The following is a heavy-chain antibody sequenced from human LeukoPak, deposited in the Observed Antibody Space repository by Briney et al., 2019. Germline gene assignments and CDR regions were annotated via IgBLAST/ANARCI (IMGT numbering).Heavy chain of an antibody. J-gene: IGHJ3*01. CDR1: GFTFSTYW. Sequence: GGSLRLSCVASGFTFSTYWMTWVRQAPGKGLEWVANMKGDGSEKHYVDSVKGRFTISRDNAKSSLYLQMNSLRAEDSAVYYCARPAYTTAYDLWGQGTMVTVSS. CDR2: MKGDGSEK. V-gene: IGHV3-7*01. CDR3: ARPAYTTAYDL. D-gene: IGHD3-16*01.